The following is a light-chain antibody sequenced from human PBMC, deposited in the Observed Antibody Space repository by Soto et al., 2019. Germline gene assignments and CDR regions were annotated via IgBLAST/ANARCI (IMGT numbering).Light chain of an antibody. CDR3: SSYTSRSTLDDV. V-gene: IGLV2-14*01. J-gene: IGLJ1*01. Sequence: QSVLTQPASVSGSPGQSITISCTGTSSDVGGYNYVSWYQPHPGKAPKLMIYEVSNRPSGVSNRFSGSKSGNTASLTISGLQAEDEADYYCSSYTSRSTLDDVFGSGTKLTVL. CDR2: EVS. CDR1: SSDVGGYNY.